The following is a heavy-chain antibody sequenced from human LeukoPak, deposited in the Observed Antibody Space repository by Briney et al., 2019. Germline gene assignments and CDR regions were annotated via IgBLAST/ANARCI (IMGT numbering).Heavy chain of an antibody. CDR1: GFTFSSYA. J-gene: IGHJ4*02. D-gene: IGHD3-10*01. CDR2: ISYDGSNK. CDR3: ARAPEGEGGLWYFDY. Sequence: PGGSLRLSCAASGFTFSSYAMHWVRQAPGKGLEWVAVISYDGSNKYYADSVKGRFTISRDNSKNTLYLQMNSLRAEDTAVYYCARAPEGEGGLWYFDYWGQGTLVTVSS. V-gene: IGHV3-30-3*01.